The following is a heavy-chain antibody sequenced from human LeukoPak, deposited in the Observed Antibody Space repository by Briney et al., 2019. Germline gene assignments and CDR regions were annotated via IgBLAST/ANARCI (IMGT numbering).Heavy chain of an antibody. J-gene: IGHJ4*02. D-gene: IGHD5-24*01. CDR1: GGTFSSYA. Sequence: GSSVKVSCKASGGTFSSYAISWVRQAPGQGLEGVGGIIPIFGTANYAQKFQGRVTITTDESTSTAYMELSSLRSEDTAVYYCARVPRWATAWYYFDYWGQGTLVTVSS. CDR3: ARVPRWATAWYYFDY. CDR2: IIPIFGTA. V-gene: IGHV1-69*05.